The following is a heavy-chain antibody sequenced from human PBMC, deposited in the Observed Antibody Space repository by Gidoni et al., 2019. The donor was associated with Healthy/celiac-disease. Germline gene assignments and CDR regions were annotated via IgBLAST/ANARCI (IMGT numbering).Heavy chain of an antibody. CDR2: ISSSSSTI. V-gene: IGHV3-48*02. J-gene: IGHJ6*02. D-gene: IGHD3-3*01. CDR1: GFTFSSYS. Sequence: EVQLVESGGGLVQPGGSLRLSCAASGFTFSSYSMNWVRQAPGKGLEWVSYISSSSSTIYYADSVKGRFTISRDNAKNLLYLQMNSLRDEDTAVYYCAREAYDFWSGLSHYYYGMDVWGQGTTVTVSS. CDR3: AREAYDFWSGLSHYYYGMDV.